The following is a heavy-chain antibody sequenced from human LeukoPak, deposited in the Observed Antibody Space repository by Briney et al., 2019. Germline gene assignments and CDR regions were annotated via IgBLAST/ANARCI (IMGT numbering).Heavy chain of an antibody. CDR3: ARDWGYGSGTYYID. D-gene: IGHD3-10*01. Sequence: PGRSLRLSCAASGFTFSSHTMHWVRQAPGKGLESVAVILYDGSDKYYADSVKGRFSISRDNSKNTLYLQMNGPRAEDTAVYYCARDWGYGSGTYYIDWGQGTLVTVSS. V-gene: IGHV3-30*04. CDR2: ILYDGSDK. CDR1: GFTFSSHT. J-gene: IGHJ4*02.